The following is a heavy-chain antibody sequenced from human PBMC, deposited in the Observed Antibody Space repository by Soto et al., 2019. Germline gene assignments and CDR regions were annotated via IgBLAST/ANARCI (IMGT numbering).Heavy chain of an antibody. D-gene: IGHD7-27*01. Sequence: SETLSLTCTVSGGSISSSSYYWGWIRQPPGKGLEWIGSIYYSGSTYYNPSLKSRVTISVDTSKNQFSLKLSSVTAEDTAVYYCARALANRPTDYWGQGTLVTVSS. CDR3: ARALANRPTDY. J-gene: IGHJ4*02. V-gene: IGHV4-39*01. CDR1: GGSISSSSYY. CDR2: IYYSGST.